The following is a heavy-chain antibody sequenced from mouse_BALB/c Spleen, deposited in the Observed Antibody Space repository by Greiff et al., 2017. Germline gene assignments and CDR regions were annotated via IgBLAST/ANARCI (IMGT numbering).Heavy chain of an antibody. CDR2: IDPANGNT. V-gene: IGHV14-3*02. CDR3: AREGSLRRVFDY. J-gene: IGHJ2*01. CDR1: GFNIKDTY. Sequence: EVKLQQSGAELVKPGASVKLSCTASGFNIKDTYMHWVKQRPEQGLEWIGRIDPANGNTKYDPKFQGKATITADTSSNTAYLQLSSLTSEDTAVYYCAREGSLRRVFDYWGQGTTLTVSS. D-gene: IGHD2-12*01.